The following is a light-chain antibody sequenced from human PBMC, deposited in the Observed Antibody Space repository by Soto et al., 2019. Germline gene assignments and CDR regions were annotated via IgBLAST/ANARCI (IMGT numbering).Light chain of an antibody. CDR3: AAWDDILNGGV. CDR2: SND. CDR1: DSNIGSNG. V-gene: IGLV1-44*01. J-gene: IGLJ3*02. Sequence: QSVLTQPPSASGTPGQRVTISCSGSDSNIGSNGVNCYQHLPGMAPKLLTHSNDHRPSGVADRFSGSKSGTSASLAISGLQSEDEADYYCAAWDDILNGGVFGGGTQLTVL.